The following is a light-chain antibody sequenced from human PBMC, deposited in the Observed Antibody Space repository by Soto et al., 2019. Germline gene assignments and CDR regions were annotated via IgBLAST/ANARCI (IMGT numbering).Light chain of an antibody. CDR3: QQYSSSPFT. CDR1: QSVTNNY. J-gene: IGKJ5*01. CDR2: GAS. Sequence: EIVLTQSPDTLSLSPGESATLSCRASQSVTNNYLAWYQQKLGQTPRLLIYGASYRATAIPDRFSGSGSGTDFTLTISRLEPEDFAVYYCQQYSSSPFTFGQGTRLEIK. V-gene: IGKV3-20*01.